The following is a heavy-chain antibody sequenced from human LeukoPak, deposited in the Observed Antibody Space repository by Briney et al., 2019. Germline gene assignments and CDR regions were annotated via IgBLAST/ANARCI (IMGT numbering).Heavy chain of an antibody. Sequence: GGSLRLSCAASGFTLSNAWMTWVRQAPGKGLEWVGHIKKKSDGGTTDYAAPVKGRFTISRDDLQGTLYLQMNSLKTEDTAVYYCTTVQQWLAQALGYWGQGTLVTVSS. J-gene: IGHJ4*02. V-gene: IGHV3-15*01. CDR1: GFTLSNAW. D-gene: IGHD6-19*01. CDR2: IKKKSDGGTT. CDR3: TTVQQWLAQALGY.